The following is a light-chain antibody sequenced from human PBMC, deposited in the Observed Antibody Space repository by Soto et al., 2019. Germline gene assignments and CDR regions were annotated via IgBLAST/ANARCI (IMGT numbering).Light chain of an antibody. CDR1: SSDVGGYNY. CDR3: SSYTSSSTHYV. J-gene: IGLJ1*01. V-gene: IGLV2-14*01. CDR2: EVS. Sequence: QSVLTQPASVSGSPGQSITISCTGTSSDVGGYNYVSWYQQHPGKAPKLMIYEVSNRPSGVSNRFSGSKSGNTASLTISGLQAEDEADYYCSSYTSSSTHYVFGTG.